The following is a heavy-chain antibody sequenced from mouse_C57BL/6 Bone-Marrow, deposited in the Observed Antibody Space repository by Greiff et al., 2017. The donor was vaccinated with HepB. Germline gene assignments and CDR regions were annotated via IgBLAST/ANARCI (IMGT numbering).Heavy chain of an antibody. Sequence: QVQLQQSGAELVKPGASVKLSCKASGYTFTSYWMHWVKQRPGQGLEWIGMIHPNSGSTNYNEKFKSKATLTVDKSSSTAYMQLSSLTSEDSAVYYCARSLITTVVAPFAYWGQGTLFTVSA. D-gene: IGHD1-1*01. CDR2: IHPNSGST. CDR3: ARSLITTVVAPFAY. J-gene: IGHJ3*01. V-gene: IGHV1-64*01. CDR1: GYTFTSYW.